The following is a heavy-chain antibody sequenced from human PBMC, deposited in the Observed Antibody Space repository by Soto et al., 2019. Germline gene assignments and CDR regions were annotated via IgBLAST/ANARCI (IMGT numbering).Heavy chain of an antibody. CDR1: GFTFSSYA. J-gene: IGHJ3*02. D-gene: IGHD3-10*01. V-gene: IGHV3-30-3*01. Sequence: PGGSLRLSCAASGFTFSSYAMHLVRQAPGKGLEWVAVISYDGSNKYYADSVKGRFTISRDNSKNTLYLQMNSLRAEDTAVYYCARDPFPIRGVSAFDIWGQGTMVTVSS. CDR2: ISYDGSNK. CDR3: ARDPFPIRGVSAFDI.